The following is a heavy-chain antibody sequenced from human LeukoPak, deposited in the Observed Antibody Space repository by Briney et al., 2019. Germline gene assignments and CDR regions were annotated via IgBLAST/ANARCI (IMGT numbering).Heavy chain of an antibody. V-gene: IGHV3-7*01. CDR3: ATDRGWRTSGYYLYYIVY. Sequence: GWSQRLYYAASGFIFTNDFMSWIRQAPGNGLEWVASIKHDGSEKYYVDSVRGRFTISRDNTMNSLYLQMSSRRAEDTAVYYCATDRGWRTSGYYLYYIVYWGQGTLVTYSS. CDR2: IKHDGSEK. J-gene: IGHJ4*02. CDR1: GFIFTNDF. D-gene: IGHD3-3*01.